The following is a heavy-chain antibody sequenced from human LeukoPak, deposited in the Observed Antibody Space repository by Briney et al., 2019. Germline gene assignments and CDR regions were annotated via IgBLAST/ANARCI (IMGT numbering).Heavy chain of an antibody. CDR3: VRDLVWDTGRVDY. V-gene: IGHV3-53*01. Sequence: GSLRLSCAASGITVSSNYMSWVRQAPGKGLEWVSIIYKIGTTYYADSVKGRFTISRDNAKNSLFLQMNSLRDEDTATYYCVRDLVWDTGRVDYWGQGTLVTVSS. CDR1: GITVSSNY. D-gene: IGHD3/OR15-3a*01. CDR2: IYKIGTT. J-gene: IGHJ4*02.